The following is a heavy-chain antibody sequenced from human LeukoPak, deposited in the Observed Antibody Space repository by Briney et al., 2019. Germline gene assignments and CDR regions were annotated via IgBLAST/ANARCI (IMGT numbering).Heavy chain of an antibody. J-gene: IGHJ3*02. CDR2: ISPSGGST. Sequence: ASVKVSCKAFGYTSTSNYMHWVRQAPGQGPEWMGVISPSGGSTTYAQKFQGRVTLTRDMSTSTDYLELSSLRAEDTAVYYCAREDRVVVAATFEAFDIWGQGTMVTVSS. CDR1: GYTSTSNY. V-gene: IGHV1-46*01. D-gene: IGHD2-15*01. CDR3: AREDRVVVAATFEAFDI.